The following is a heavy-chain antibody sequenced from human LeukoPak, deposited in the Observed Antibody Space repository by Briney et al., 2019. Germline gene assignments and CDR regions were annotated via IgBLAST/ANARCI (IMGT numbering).Heavy chain of an antibody. CDR3: ARVPRSYYYYYYMDV. CDR1: GGSISSYY. V-gene: IGHV4-4*07. J-gene: IGHJ6*03. Sequence: SETLSLTCTVSGGSISSYYWSWIRQPAGKGLEWIGRIYTSGSTNYNPSLKSRDTMSVDTSKNQFSLKLSSVTAADTAVYYCARVPRSYYYYYYMDVWGKGTTVTVSS. CDR2: IYTSGST.